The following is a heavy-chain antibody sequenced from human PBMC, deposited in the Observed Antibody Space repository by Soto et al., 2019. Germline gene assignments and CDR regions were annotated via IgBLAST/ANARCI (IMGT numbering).Heavy chain of an antibody. D-gene: IGHD6-19*01. Sequence: PGGSLRLSCTASGFTFGDYAMSWVRQAPGKGLEWVGFIRSKAYGGTTEYAASVKGRFTISRDDSKSIAYLQMDSLKTEDTAVYYCTRDYSTGYYYYGMDVWGQGTTVTVS. CDR1: GFTFGDYA. V-gene: IGHV3-49*04. J-gene: IGHJ6*02. CDR2: IRSKAYGGTT. CDR3: TRDYSTGYYYYGMDV.